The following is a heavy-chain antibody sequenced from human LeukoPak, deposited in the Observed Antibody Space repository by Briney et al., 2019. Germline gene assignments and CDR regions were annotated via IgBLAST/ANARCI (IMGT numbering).Heavy chain of an antibody. J-gene: IGHJ4*02. V-gene: IGHV4-39*01. CDR2: IYYSGST. D-gene: IGHD6-19*01. CDR3: ARLTLGQWLAYFDY. Sequence: PSETLSLTCTVSGGSISSYYWSWIRQPPGKGLEWIGSIYYSGSTYYNPSLKSRVTISVDTSKNQFSLKLSSVTAADTAVYYCARLTLGQWLAYFDYWGQGTLVTVSS. CDR1: GGSISSYY.